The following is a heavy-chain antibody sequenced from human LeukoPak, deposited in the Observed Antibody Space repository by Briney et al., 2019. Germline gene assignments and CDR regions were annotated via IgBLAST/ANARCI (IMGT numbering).Heavy chain of an antibody. V-gene: IGHV4-38-2*02. CDR1: GYSISSGDS. CDR3: ARDYSSSWYGDYYYYYMDV. CDR2: IYTSGST. Sequence: SETLSLTCTVSGYSISSGDSWGWIRQPPGKGLEWIGRIYTSGSTNYNPSLKSRVTISVDTSKNQFSLKLSSVTAADTAVYYCARDYSSSWYGDYYYYYMDVWGKGTTVTISS. J-gene: IGHJ6*03. D-gene: IGHD6-13*01.